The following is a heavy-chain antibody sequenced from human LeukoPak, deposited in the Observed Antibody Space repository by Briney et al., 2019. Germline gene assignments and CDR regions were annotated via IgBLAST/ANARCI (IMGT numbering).Heavy chain of an antibody. V-gene: IGHV3-9*01. CDR2: VSWHSAYI. CDR3: VKDEIVQVTGGGMDV. J-gene: IGHJ6*02. Sequence: PGRSLRLSCAASGLSFDDYAMHWVRHAPGKGLEWVAGVSWHSAYIGYADSVKGRFTISRDNAKNSLYLQMDSLRAEDTALYYCVKDEIVQVTGGGMDVWGQGTTVTVAS. D-gene: IGHD2-21*02. CDR1: GLSFDDYA.